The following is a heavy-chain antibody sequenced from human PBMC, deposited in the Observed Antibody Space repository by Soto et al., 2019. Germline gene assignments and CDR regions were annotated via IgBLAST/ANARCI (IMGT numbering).Heavy chain of an antibody. CDR1: GYTLSEVS. V-gene: IGHV1-69*13. CDR3: ARGGSGYTWFNEF. J-gene: IGHJ4*02. Sequence: QVQLVQSGAEVKKPGASVKVSCKVSGYTLSEVSIHWVRQVPGQGLEWMGGIIPVFQTAYYTQRFQGRVTITADESTNTAYMELSSLRSEDTAIYYCARGGSGYTWFNEFWGQGTLVTVSS. CDR2: IIPVFQTA. D-gene: IGHD3-22*01.